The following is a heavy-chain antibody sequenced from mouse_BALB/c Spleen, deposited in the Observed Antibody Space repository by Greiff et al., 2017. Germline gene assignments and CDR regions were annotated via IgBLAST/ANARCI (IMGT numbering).Heavy chain of an antibody. D-gene: IGHD1-1*01. CDR3: ARKDLREGFAY. V-gene: IGHV1-4*02. J-gene: IGHJ3*01. CDR2: INPSSGYT. CDR1: GYTFTSYT. Sequence: VKLMESAAELARPGASVKMSCKASGYTFTSYTMHWVKQRPGQGLEWIGYINPSSGYTEYNQKFKDKTTLTADKSSSTAYMQLSSLTSEDSAVYYCARKDLREGFAYWGQGTLVTVSA.